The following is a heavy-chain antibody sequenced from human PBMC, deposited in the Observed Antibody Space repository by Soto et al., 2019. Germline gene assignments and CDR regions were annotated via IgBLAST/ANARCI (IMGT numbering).Heavy chain of an antibody. CDR2: ISYDGSNK. CDR1: GFTFSSYG. D-gene: IGHD2-15*01. CDR3: AKDGSGRRHFDY. V-gene: IGHV3-30*18. J-gene: IGHJ4*02. Sequence: GGSLRLSCAASGFTFSSYGMHWVRQAPSKGLEWVAVISYDGSNKYYADSVKGRLTISRDNSKNTLYLQMNSLRAEDTAVYYWAKDGSGRRHFDYRGQGTIVAVSS.